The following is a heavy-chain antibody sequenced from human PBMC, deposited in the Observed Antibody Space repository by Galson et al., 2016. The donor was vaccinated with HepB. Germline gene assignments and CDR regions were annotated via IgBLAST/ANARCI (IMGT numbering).Heavy chain of an antibody. CDR2: IRTKANSYTT. D-gene: IGHD1-7*01. CDR3: ARRGPERTKQFDY. CDR1: GFSFSDHT. J-gene: IGHJ4*02. Sequence: SLRLSCAASGFSFSDHTMDWVRQAPGKGLEWVGRIRTKANSYTTEYAASVTGRFTVSRDDSKDPLYLQMNSLKNEDTAVYYCARRGPERTKQFDYWGQGTLVTVSS. V-gene: IGHV3-72*01.